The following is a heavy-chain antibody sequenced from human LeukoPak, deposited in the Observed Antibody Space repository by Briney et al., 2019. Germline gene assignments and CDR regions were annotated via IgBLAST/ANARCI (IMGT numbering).Heavy chain of an antibody. CDR3: AKDQGEMAGYFDY. D-gene: IGHD5-24*01. CDR2: INGGGGSA. Sequence: GGSLRLSCAASGFTFSNYAMTWVRQAPGKGLEWVSTINGGGGSAYYADSVKGRFTISRDNSKNTLFLQMNSLRAEDTAVYYCAKDQGEMAGYFDYWGQGTLVTVSS. V-gene: IGHV3-23*01. J-gene: IGHJ4*02. CDR1: GFTFSNYA.